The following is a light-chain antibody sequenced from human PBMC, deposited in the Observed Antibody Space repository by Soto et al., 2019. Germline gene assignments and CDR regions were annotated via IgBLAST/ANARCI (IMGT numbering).Light chain of an antibody. CDR3: QQYVTSPPGYT. CDR2: GAS. CDR1: QTVSSSYY. J-gene: IGKJ2*01. Sequence: EVVLTQSPGTLSLSPGERATLSCRTSQTVSSSYYLAWYQQKPGQAPRLLIYGASNRAPGVPDRFSSGWSGTDFTLTISRLEPEDFAVYYCQQYVTSPPGYTFGQGTELRIK. V-gene: IGKV3-20*01.